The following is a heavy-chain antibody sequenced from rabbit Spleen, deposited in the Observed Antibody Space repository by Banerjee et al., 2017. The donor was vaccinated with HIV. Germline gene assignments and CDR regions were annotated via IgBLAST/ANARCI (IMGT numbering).Heavy chain of an antibody. CDR3: VRGASSSGYYSL. D-gene: IGHD1-1*01. J-gene: IGHJ4*01. CDR1: GFDLSRYG. Sequence: QEQLVESGGGLVQPGGSLKLSCKASGFDLSRYGVSWVRQAPGKGLEWIGYIDLVFGSTYSANWVNGRFPISSHNAQNTLYLQLNSLTAADTATYFCVRGASSSGYYSLWGPGTLVTVS. CDR2: IDLVFGST. V-gene: IGHV1S47*01.